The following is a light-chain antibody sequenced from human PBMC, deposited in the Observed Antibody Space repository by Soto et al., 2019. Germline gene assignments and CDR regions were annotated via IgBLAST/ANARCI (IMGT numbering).Light chain of an antibody. V-gene: IGKV1-27*01. J-gene: IGKJ3*01. CDR2: SAS. CDR3: QTYHSVSQFT. CDR1: QGINHY. Sequence: DIQMTQSPSSLSAFVGDRVTITCRASQGINHYLAWYQQKPGNVPRLLIYSASTLQSGVPSRYSGSGSGTEFTLTISSLQPEYVASYYCQTYHSVSQFTFGPGTKVDVK.